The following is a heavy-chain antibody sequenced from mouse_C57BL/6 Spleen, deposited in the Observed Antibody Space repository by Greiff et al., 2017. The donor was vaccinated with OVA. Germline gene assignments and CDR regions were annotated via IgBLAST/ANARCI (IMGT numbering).Heavy chain of an antibody. J-gene: IGHJ4*01. Sequence: VQLQQSGPELVKPGASVKIPCKASGYTFTDYNMDWVKQSHGKSLEWIGDINPTNGGTIYNQKFKGKATLTVDKSSSTAYMELRSLTSEDTAVYYCARGGGYDGGYAMDYWGQGTSVTVSS. CDR1: GYTFTDYN. CDR2: INPTNGGT. CDR3: ARGGGYDGGYAMDY. D-gene: IGHD2-2*01. V-gene: IGHV1-18*01.